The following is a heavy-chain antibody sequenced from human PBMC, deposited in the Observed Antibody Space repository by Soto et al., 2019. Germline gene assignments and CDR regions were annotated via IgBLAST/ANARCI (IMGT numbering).Heavy chain of an antibody. CDR3: AENVMVSGGHYASWNYYYGMDV. CDR2: ILYDGIHT. J-gene: IGHJ6*02. V-gene: IGHV3-30*19. CDR1: GFTFSDFG. D-gene: IGHD3-10*01. Sequence: GESLRLSCAASGFTFSDFGMHWVRQPPAEGLGWVAIILYDGIHTYYTDSVKGRFTISRDTSKDPVYLQLSSLTPEDPAVYYCAENVMVSGGHYASWNYYYGMDVWGQGTTVTVSS.